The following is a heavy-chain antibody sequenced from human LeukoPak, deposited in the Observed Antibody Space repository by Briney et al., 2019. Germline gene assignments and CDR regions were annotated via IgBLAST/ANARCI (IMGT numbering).Heavy chain of an antibody. CDR1: GFTFSNYW. Sequence: GGSLRLSCAASGFTFSNYWMSWVRQAPGKGLEWVAHIKQDGTEKYYVDSVKGRFTISRDNAKNSLFLQMNSLRAEDTAVYYCARRAQRGYSRLWYFDYLGQGTLVTVSS. J-gene: IGHJ4*02. CDR2: IKQDGTEK. CDR3: ARRAQRGYSRLWYFDY. D-gene: IGHD5-18*01. V-gene: IGHV3-7*01.